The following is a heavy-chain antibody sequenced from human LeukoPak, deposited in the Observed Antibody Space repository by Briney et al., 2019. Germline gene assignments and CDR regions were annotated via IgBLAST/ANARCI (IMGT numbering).Heavy chain of an antibody. Sequence: SETLSLTCTVSGGSISSYYWSWIRQPPGKGLEWIGYIYYSGSINYNPSLKSRVTISVDTSKNQFSLKLSSVTAADTAVYYCARHRDGYHRGAFDIWGQGKKVNGFS. CDR1: GGSISSYY. J-gene: IGHJ3*02. V-gene: IGHV4-59*08. CDR2: IYYSGSI. D-gene: IGHD5-24*01. CDR3: ARHRDGYHRGAFDI.